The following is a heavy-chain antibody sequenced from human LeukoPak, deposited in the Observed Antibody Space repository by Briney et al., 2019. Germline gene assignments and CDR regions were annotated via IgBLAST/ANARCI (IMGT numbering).Heavy chain of an antibody. Sequence: PGGSLRLSCAASGFTFSGFWMSWVRQAPGKGLEWVSVIYSGGSTYYADSVKGRFTISRDNSKNTLYLQMNSLRDEGTAVYFCARATTTRTRFDYWGQGTLVTVSS. V-gene: IGHV3-53*01. CDR3: ARATTTRTRFDY. CDR1: GFTFSGFW. D-gene: IGHD1-1*01. J-gene: IGHJ4*02. CDR2: IYSGGST.